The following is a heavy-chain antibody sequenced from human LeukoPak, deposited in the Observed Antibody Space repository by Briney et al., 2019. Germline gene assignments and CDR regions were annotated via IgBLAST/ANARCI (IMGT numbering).Heavy chain of an antibody. CDR2: IHYTGTT. CDR3: ARMSVAGVDNNWWLDP. J-gene: IGHJ5*02. V-gene: IGHV4-59*08. D-gene: IGHD6-19*01. CDR1: HDSISHYY. Sequence: SETLSLTCTVSHDSISHYYWNWIRQAPGKGLEWIGYIHYTGTTNYNPSFKSRVTISADTSMNQVSLKLTSVTATDTAIYFCARMSVAGVDNNWWLDPWGQGTQVVVSS.